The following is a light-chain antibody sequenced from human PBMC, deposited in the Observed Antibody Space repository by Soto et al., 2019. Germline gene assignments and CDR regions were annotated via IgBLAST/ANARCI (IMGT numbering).Light chain of an antibody. V-gene: IGKV3-11*01. J-gene: IGKJ5*01. Sequence: EILMTQSPATLSVSPGGRATLSCRASQSISDTLAWYQQKPGQAPRLLISEAYNRATGIPPRFSGSGSGTDFTLTISSLEPEDSAVYYCQQRHMWPITFGQGTRLEIK. CDR2: EAY. CDR1: QSISDT. CDR3: QQRHMWPIT.